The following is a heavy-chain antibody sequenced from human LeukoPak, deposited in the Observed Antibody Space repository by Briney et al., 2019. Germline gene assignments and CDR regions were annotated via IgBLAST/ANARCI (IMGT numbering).Heavy chain of an antibody. V-gene: IGHV3-30*18. D-gene: IGHD3-9*01. CDR1: GFTFSSYG. CDR3: AKDLSGPVLRYFDWSMGGFDY. J-gene: IGHJ4*02. Sequence: GGSLRLSCAASGFTFSSYGMHWVRQAPGKGLEWVAVISYDGSNKYYADSVKGRFTISRDNSKNTLYLQMNSLRAEDTAVYYCAKDLSGPVLRYFDWSMGGFDYWGQGTLVTVSP. CDR2: ISYDGSNK.